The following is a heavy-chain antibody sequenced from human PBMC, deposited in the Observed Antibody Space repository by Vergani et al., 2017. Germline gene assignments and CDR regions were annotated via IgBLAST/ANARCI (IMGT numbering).Heavy chain of an antibody. CDR2: ISSSSSYI. CDR3: ARALPPGYSSSEGGFDY. CDR1: GFTFSSSS. D-gene: IGHD6-6*01. Sequence: EVQLVESGGGLVKPGGSLRLSCAASGFTFSSSSMNWVRQAPGKGLEWVSSISSSSSYIYYADSVKGRFTISRDNAKNSLYLQMNSLRAEDTAVYYCARALPPGYSSSEGGFDYWGQGTLVTVSS. J-gene: IGHJ4*02. V-gene: IGHV3-21*01.